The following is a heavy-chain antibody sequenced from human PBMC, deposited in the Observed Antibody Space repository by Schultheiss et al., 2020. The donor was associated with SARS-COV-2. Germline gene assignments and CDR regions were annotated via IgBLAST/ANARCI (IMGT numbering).Heavy chain of an antibody. CDR2: ISYDGSNK. V-gene: IGHV3-30*03. J-gene: IGHJ4*02. CDR3: TTDRSKEVVAAPC. CDR1: GFTFSTYG. D-gene: IGHD2-15*01. Sequence: GGSLRLSCAASGFTFSTYGMHWVRQAPGKGLEWVAVISYDGSNKYYADSVKGRFTISRDNSKNTLYLQMNSLKTEDTAVYYCTTDRSKEVVAAPCWGQGTLVTVSS.